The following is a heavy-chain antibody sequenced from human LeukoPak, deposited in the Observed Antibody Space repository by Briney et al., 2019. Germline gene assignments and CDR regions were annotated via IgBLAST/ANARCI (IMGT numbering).Heavy chain of an antibody. Sequence: GGSLRLSCAASGFTFSSYAMSWVRQAPGKGLEWVSAISGSGGSTYYADSVKGRFTISRDNSKNTLYLQMNSLRAEDTAVYYCARDLLHYDSSGYFGPIDYWGQGTLVTVSS. D-gene: IGHD3-22*01. J-gene: IGHJ4*02. CDR3: ARDLLHYDSSGYFGPIDY. CDR1: GFTFSSYA. CDR2: ISGSGGST. V-gene: IGHV3-23*01.